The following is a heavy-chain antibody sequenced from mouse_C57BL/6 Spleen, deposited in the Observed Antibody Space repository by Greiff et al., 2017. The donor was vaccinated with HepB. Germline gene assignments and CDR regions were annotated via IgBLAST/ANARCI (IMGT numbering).Heavy chain of an antibody. CDR1: GYSITSGYY. J-gene: IGHJ4*01. CDR3: ARRWFAMDY. Sequence: DVKLVESGPGPVKPSQSLSLTCSVTGYSITSGYYWNWIRQFPGNKLEWMGYISYDGSNNYNPSLKNRISITRDTSKNQFFLKLNSVTTEDTATYYCARRWFAMDYWGQGTSVTVSS. D-gene: IGHD2-3*01. CDR2: ISYDGSN. V-gene: IGHV3-6*01.